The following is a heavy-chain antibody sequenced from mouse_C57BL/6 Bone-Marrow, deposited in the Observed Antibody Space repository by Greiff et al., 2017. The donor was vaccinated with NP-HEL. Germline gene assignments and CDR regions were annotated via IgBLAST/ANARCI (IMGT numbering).Heavy chain of an antibody. Sequence: QVQLKESGAELVKPGASVKLSCKASGYTFTEYTIHWVKQRSGQGLEWIGWFYPGSGSIKYNEKFKDKATLTADKSSSTVYMDLSRLTSEDSAVYFCARHGEYFGSIYGYIEVWGTGTTVTASS. V-gene: IGHV1-62-2*01. CDR2: FYPGSGSI. CDR1: GYTFTEYT. D-gene: IGHD1-1*01. J-gene: IGHJ1*03. CDR3: ARHGEYFGSIYGYIEV.